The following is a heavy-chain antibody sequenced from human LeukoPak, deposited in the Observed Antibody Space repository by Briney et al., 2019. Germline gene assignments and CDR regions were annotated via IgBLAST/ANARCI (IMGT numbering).Heavy chain of an antibody. J-gene: IGHJ3*02. V-gene: IGHV3-21*01. Sequence: GGSLRLSCAASGFTFSSYSMNWVRQAPGKGLKWVSSISSSSSYIYYADSVKGRFTISRDNAKNSLYLQMNSLRAEDTAVYYCARDGYSSSWRYAFDIWGQGTMVTVSS. D-gene: IGHD6-13*01. CDR3: ARDGYSSSWRYAFDI. CDR1: GFTFSSYS. CDR2: ISSSSSYI.